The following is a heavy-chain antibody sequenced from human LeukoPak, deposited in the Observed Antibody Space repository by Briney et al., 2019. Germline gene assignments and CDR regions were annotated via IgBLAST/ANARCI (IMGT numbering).Heavy chain of an antibody. V-gene: IGHV3-30*02. J-gene: IGHJ4*02. CDR1: GFTFSSHG. D-gene: IGHD3-3*01. CDR2: IRYDGSNK. CDR3: ARGGYDFWSGYPTPFDY. Sequence: GSLRLSCAASGFTFSSHGMHWVRQAPGKGLEWVSFIRYDGSNKYYADSVKGRFTISRDNSKNTLYLQINSLRAEDTAVYYCARGGYDFWSGYPTPFDYWGQGTLVTVSS.